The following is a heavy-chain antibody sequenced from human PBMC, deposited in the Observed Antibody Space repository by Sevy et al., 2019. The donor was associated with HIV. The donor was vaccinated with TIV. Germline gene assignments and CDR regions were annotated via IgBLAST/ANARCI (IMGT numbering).Heavy chain of an antibody. J-gene: IGHJ5*01. Sequence: ASVKVSCKASGGTFSSYAISWVRQAPGQGLEWMGGIIPIFGTANYAQKFQGRVTITADKSTSTAYMELSSLRSEDTAVYYCARVSSGWPLCWFDSWGQGTLVTVSS. CDR3: ARVSSGWPLCWFDS. V-gene: IGHV1-69*06. D-gene: IGHD6-19*01. CDR2: IIPIFGTA. CDR1: GGTFSSYA.